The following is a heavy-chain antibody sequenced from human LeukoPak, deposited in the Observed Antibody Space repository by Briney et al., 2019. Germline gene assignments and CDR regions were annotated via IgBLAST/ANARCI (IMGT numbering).Heavy chain of an antibody. J-gene: IGHJ4*02. V-gene: IGHV3-23*01. CDR3: AKDLLNSEY. CDR2: ISGSGGTT. Sequence: GGSLRLSCAASGFTFSNAWMSWVRGAPGNGLEWVSGISGSGGTTYYADSVNGRFTISKDNSKGTLFLQMNSLTAEDTAVYYCAKDLLNSEYWGQGTLVTVSS. CDR1: GFTFSNAW.